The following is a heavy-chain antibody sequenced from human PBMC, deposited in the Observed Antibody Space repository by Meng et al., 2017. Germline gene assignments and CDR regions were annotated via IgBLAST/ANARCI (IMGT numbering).Heavy chain of an antibody. CDR3: ARDGGNYDFDY. J-gene: IGHJ4*02. V-gene: IGHV1-2*06. CDR2: IIPSSGDA. CDR1: GYTFIDAY. D-gene: IGHD1-7*01. Sequence: VQLVQSGAEVKKPGASVKVSCRASGYTFIDAYVHWVRQAPGQGLEWMGRIIPSSGDANSAQKFLGRVTLTWDTSISTAYMELSSLRSDDTAIYYCARDGGNYDFDYWGQGTLVTVSS.